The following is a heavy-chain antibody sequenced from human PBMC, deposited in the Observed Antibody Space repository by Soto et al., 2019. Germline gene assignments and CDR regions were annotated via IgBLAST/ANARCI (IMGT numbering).Heavy chain of an antibody. V-gene: IGHV3-15*07. D-gene: IGHD4-4*01. Sequence: EVQLVESGGGLVKPGGSLRLSCAASGFIFSNAWINWVRQAPGKGLEWVGRIKSKIDGGTTDFAATVIGRFAISRDNSKNIVYMQMTSLKIENSGVYYCSTVTYSNMLVVPLANWGHGALVTVSS. J-gene: IGHJ4*01. CDR2: IKSKIDGGTT. CDR3: STVTYSNMLVVPLAN. CDR1: GFIFSNAW.